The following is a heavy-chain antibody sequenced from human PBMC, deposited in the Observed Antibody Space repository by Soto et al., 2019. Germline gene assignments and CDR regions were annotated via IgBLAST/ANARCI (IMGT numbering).Heavy chain of an antibody. V-gene: IGHV1-8*01. Sequence: QVQLVQSGAEVKKPGASVKVSCKASGYTFTSYDINWVRQATGQGPEWMGWMNPDSGHTGYARKFRDRISMTGNTSITTAYMELTSLRSDDTAIYDCSRGRARYSSSKYFDPWGRGTLVTVSS. D-gene: IGHD6-6*01. CDR2: MNPDSGHT. J-gene: IGHJ5*02. CDR1: GYTFTSYD. CDR3: SRGRARYSSSKYFDP.